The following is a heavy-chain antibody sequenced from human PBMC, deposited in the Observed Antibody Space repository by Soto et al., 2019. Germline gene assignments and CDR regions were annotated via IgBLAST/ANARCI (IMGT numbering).Heavy chain of an antibody. CDR1: GFTFSSNA. D-gene: IGHD3-10*01. J-gene: IGHJ4*02. V-gene: IGHV3-23*01. CDR3: ARDIRGAN. CDR2: ISGGGDST. Sequence: EVQLLGSGGGLVQPGGSLRLSCAASGFTFSSNAMGWVRQTPGRGLEWVSTISGGGDSTYYADSVRGRFTISRDNSRNTLYLQMSSLRAEDTAIYYCARDIRGANWGQGTLVIVSS.